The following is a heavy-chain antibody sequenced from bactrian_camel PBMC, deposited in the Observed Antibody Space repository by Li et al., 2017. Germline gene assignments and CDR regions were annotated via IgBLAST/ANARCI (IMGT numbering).Heavy chain of an antibody. V-gene: IGHV3S55*01. D-gene: IGHD4*01. Sequence: HVQLVESGRGSVQAGGSLNLSCQASGFTPGRSYCMGWFRQVAGKQREGVAALDSDGTLNIQDSVKGRFTISRDDANNTLLLQMTSLKPEDTAMYYCAAGRPGASCAVDYGTLRFTNYWGQGTQVTVS. CDR3: AAGRPGASCAVDYGTLRFTNY. CDR1: GFTPGRSYC. J-gene: IGHJ4*01. CDR2: LDSDGTL.